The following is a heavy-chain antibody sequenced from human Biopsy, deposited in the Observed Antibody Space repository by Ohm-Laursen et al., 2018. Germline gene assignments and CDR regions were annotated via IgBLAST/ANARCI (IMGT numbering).Heavy chain of an antibody. V-gene: IGHV1-2*02. D-gene: IGHD3-10*01. CDR2: VNPNSGAT. CDR3: ARDRMTDVFGGPTRTDVFDS. Sequence: VASVKVSCKASGSTFNDYFIHWMRQSPGQGLEWMGWVNPNSGATNSAENFRDRVTLTRDTSISAVYIELRRLKSDDAAVYYCARDRMTDVFGGPTRTDVFDSWGQGTPVTVSS. J-gene: IGHJ4*02. CDR1: GSTFNDYF.